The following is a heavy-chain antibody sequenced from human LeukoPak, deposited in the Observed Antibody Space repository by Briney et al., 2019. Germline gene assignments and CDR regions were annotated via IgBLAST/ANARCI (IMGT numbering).Heavy chain of an antibody. D-gene: IGHD3-9*01. V-gene: IGHV4-39*01. CDR3: ASDILAYYFDY. CDR1: GVSISSSSYY. Sequence: SETLSLTCTVSGVSISSSSYYWGWIRQPPGKGLEWIGSIYYSGSTYYNPSLKSRVTTSVDTSKNQFSLKLSSVTAADTAVYYCASDILAYYFDYWGQGTLVTVSS. CDR2: IYYSGST. J-gene: IGHJ4*02.